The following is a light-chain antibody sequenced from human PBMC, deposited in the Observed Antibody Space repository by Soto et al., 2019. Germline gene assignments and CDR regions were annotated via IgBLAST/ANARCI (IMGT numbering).Light chain of an antibody. V-gene: IGKV1-5*01. J-gene: IGKJ1*01. CDR2: DAS. CDR3: QQYNTYRT. Sequence: DIQVTQSPSTLSASVGDRVTITCRASQSISGWLAWYQQKPGKAPGLMIYDASSLESGVPSRFSGSGSGTEFTLTINSLQPDDFATYYCQQYNTYRTFGQGTKVDIK. CDR1: QSISGW.